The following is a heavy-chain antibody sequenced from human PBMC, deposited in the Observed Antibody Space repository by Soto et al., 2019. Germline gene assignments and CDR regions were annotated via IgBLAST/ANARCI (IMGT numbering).Heavy chain of an antibody. Sequence: QVQLVQSGAEVKKPGASVKVSCKASGYTFTSYYMHWVRQAPGQGLEWMGIINPSGGSTSYAHKYPGLDTRTRDTSTSTVYMELSSLRSETTAEYYWARDPGIYCSSTCCSYWGQGTLVTVSS. V-gene: IGHV1-46*03. J-gene: IGHJ4*02. CDR2: INPSGGST. D-gene: IGHD2-2*01. CDR3: ARDPGIYCSSTCCSY. CDR1: GYTFTSYY.